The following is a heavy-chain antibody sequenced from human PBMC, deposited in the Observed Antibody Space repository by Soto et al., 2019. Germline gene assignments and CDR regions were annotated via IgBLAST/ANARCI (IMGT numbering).Heavy chain of an antibody. D-gene: IGHD1-26*01. J-gene: IGHJ4*02. CDR3: AKVGYSGSYFDY. Sequence: QVQLVESGGGVVQPGRSLRLSCAASGFTFSSYGMHWVRQAPGKGLEWVAVISYDGSNKYYADSVKGRFTISRDNFKNTLYLQMNSLRAEDTAVYYCAKVGYSGSYFDYWGQGTLVTVSS. V-gene: IGHV3-30*18. CDR2: ISYDGSNK. CDR1: GFTFSSYG.